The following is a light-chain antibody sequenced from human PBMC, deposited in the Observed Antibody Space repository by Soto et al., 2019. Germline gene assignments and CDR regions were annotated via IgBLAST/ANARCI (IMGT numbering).Light chain of an antibody. V-gene: IGKV1-27*01. CDR3: QKYNSARHT. Sequence: DIQMTQSPSSLSASVGDRVTITCRASQGINNYLAWYQQKPGKVPKLLIYAASTLQSGVPSRFSGSGSGTDFTLTLSSLLPEDVAPYYCQKYNSARHTFGQGPKLEIK. CDR1: QGINNY. CDR2: AAS. J-gene: IGKJ2*01.